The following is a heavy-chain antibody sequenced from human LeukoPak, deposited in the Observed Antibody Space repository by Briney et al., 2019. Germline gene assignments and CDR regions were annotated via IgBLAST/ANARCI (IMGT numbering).Heavy chain of an antibody. J-gene: IGHJ4*02. D-gene: IGHD4-17*01. V-gene: IGHV3-23*01. Sequence: GGSLRLSCAASGFTFSSYAMSWVRQAPGKGLEWFSAISGSGDSTYYADSVKGRFTISRDNSKNTLYLQMNSLRAEDAAVYYCAKDLGLDDYGDPGGDYWGQGTLVTVSS. CDR3: AKDLGLDDYGDPGGDY. CDR1: GFTFSSYA. CDR2: ISGSGDST.